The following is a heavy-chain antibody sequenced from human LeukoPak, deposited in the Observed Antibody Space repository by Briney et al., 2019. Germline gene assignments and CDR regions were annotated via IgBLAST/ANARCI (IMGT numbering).Heavy chain of an antibody. CDR1: GGSISSYY. CDR3: ARGVTMIPLGY. Sequence: PSETLSLTCTVSGGSISSYYWSWIRQPPGKGLEWIGYIYYSGSTNYNPSLKSRVTISVDTSKNQFSLKLSSVTAADTAVYYCARGVTMIPLGYWGQGTLVTVSS. D-gene: IGHD3-22*01. J-gene: IGHJ4*02. V-gene: IGHV4-59*12. CDR2: IYYSGST.